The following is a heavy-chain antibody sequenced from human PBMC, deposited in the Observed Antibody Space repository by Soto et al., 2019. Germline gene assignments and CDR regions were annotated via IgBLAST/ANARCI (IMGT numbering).Heavy chain of an antibody. Sequence: EVQLVESGGGLVKPGGSLRLSCAASGFSFSDYSMNWVRQAPGEGLEWVSSISGSTSYIYYADSLKGRFTVTRDNAEKSLYLQMNSLRAEDTAVYYCARDGAFCSGTGCRDYYHYMDFWGKGTTVTVSS. CDR2: ISGSTSYI. D-gene: IGHD2-2*01. CDR3: ARDGAFCSGTGCRDYYHYMDF. CDR1: GFSFSDYS. V-gene: IGHV3-21*01. J-gene: IGHJ6*03.